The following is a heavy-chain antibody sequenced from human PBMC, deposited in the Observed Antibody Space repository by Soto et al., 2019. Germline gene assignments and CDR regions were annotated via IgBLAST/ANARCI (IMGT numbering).Heavy chain of an antibody. CDR3: ARWSGYRNRVYYYGMDV. Sequence: QVQLVQSGAEVKKPGSSVKVSCKASGGTFSSYAISWVRQAPGQGLEWMGGIIPMFGTANYAQKFQGRVTMTADESTSTAYMALSSLRSEDTAVYYCARWSGYRNRVYYYGMDVWGQGTTVTVSS. CDR2: IIPMFGTA. V-gene: IGHV1-69*01. J-gene: IGHJ6*02. CDR1: GGTFSSYA. D-gene: IGHD3-3*01.